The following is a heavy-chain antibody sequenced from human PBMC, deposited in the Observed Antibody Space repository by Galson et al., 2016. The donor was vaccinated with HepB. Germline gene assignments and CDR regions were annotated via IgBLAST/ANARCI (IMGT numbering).Heavy chain of an antibody. D-gene: IGHD6-19*01. CDR2: IYYSGRT. CDR1: GASISGYY. J-gene: IGHJ6*02. V-gene: IGHV4-59*01. CDR3: ARDDSGGWYGFHYGMDV. Sequence: SETLSLTCTVSGASISGYYLSWIRQPPGKGLEWIGYIYYSGRTNYNPSLKSRVTISVDTSKNQFSLKLSSVTAADTAVYYCARDDSGGWYGFHYGMDVWGQGNTVTVSS.